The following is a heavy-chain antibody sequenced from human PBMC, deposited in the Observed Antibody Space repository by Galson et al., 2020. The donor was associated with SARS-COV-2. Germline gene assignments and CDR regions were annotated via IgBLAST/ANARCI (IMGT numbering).Heavy chain of an antibody. Sequence: SETLSLTCTVSGGSVSRENYYWAWVRQPPGKGLEWIGNIYNSGRTSYSPSLKSRVTISLDTSKNQFSLKVRSVTAADTAFYYCAREKDIVTGPFRQDSWGQGTLGTVS. CDR1: GGSVSRENYY. CDR2: IYNSGRT. D-gene: IGHD3-9*01. V-gene: IGHV4-39*07. J-gene: IGHJ5*01. CDR3: AREKDIVTGPFRQDS.